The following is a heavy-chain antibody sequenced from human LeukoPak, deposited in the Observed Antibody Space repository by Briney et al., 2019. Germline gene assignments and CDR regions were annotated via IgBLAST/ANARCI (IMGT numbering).Heavy chain of an antibody. CDR2: TSYDGSNK. CDR1: GFTFSSYA. V-gene: IGHV3-30*04. CDR3: ARGPDYDILTGYYPVLDY. J-gene: IGHJ4*02. Sequence: GRSLRLSCAASGFTFSSYAMHWVRQAPGKGLEWVAVTSYDGSNKYYADSVKGRLTISRDNSKNTLYLQMNSLRAEDTAVYYCARGPDYDILTGYYPVLDYWGQGTLVTVSS. D-gene: IGHD3-9*01.